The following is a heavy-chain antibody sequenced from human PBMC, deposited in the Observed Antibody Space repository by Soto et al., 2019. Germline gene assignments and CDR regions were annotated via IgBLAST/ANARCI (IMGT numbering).Heavy chain of an antibody. V-gene: IGHV5-10-1*01. CDR2: IDPSDSYT. Sequence: GESLKISCKGSGYSFTSYWISWVRQMPGKGLEWMGRIDPSDSYTNYSPSFQGHVTISADKSISTAYLQWSSLKASDTAMYYCARHFDPLKSFYGSGSYYYFDYWGQGTLVTVSS. CDR1: GYSFTSYW. CDR3: ARHFDPLKSFYGSGSYYYFDY. J-gene: IGHJ4*02. D-gene: IGHD3-10*01.